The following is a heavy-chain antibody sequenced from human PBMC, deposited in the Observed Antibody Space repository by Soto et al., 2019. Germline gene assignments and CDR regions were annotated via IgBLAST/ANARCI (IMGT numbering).Heavy chain of an antibody. J-gene: IGHJ4*02. CDR2: INPSGGST. Sequence: ASVKVSCKASGYTFTTYYMHWVRQAPGQGLEWMGVINPSGGSTSYAQKFQGRVTMTRGTSASTAYMELSSLRSEDTAVYYCARNLMDYDILTGYYMGYYFDYWGQGTLVTVSS. CDR3: ARNLMDYDILTGYYMGYYFDY. D-gene: IGHD3-9*01. V-gene: IGHV1-46*01. CDR1: GYTFTTYY.